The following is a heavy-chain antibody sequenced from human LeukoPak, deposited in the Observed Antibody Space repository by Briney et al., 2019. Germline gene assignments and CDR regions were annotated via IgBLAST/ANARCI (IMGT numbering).Heavy chain of an antibody. CDR2: IYSDGST. CDR1: GFTVSRYY. V-gene: IGHV3-53*01. CDR3: ASKSGGDAFDI. Sequence: GGSLRLSCAVSGFTVSRYYMSWVRQAPGKGLEWVSVIYSDGSTNYADSVKGRFIISRDNSKNTLYLQMNSLRAEDTAVYYCASKSGGDAFDIWGQGTMVTVSS. D-gene: IGHD3-3*01. J-gene: IGHJ3*02.